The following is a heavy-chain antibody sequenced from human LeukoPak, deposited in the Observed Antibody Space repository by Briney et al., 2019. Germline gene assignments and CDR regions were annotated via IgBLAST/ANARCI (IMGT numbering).Heavy chain of an antibody. Sequence: SETLSLTCTVSGCSISSHYCGWIRQPPGKGLEWIGYIYYSGSTNYNPSLKSRVTISVDTSKNQCSLKLSSVTAADTAVYYCARVHDSSGYDAFDIWGQGTMVTVSS. CDR3: ARVHDSSGYDAFDI. CDR1: GCSISSHY. J-gene: IGHJ3*02. D-gene: IGHD3-22*01. CDR2: IYYSGST. V-gene: IGHV4-59*11.